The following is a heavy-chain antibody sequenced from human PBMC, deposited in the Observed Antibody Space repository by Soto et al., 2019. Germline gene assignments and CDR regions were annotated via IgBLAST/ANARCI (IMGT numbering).Heavy chain of an antibody. D-gene: IGHD7-27*01. CDR2: IKSKTDGGTT. CDR3: ATGRRWGSGMYV. V-gene: IGHV3-15*01. Sequence: GGSLRLSCAASGFTFSNAWMSWVRQAPGKGLEWVGRIKSKTDGGTTDYAAPVKGRFTISRDDSKNTLYLQMNSLKTEDTAVYYCATGRRWGSGMYVWGQGTTVTVSS. J-gene: IGHJ6*02. CDR1: GFTFSNAW.